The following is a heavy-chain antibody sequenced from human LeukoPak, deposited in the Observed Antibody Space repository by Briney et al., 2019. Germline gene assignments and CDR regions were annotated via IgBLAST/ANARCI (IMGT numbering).Heavy chain of an antibody. CDR1: GGSISSDC. Sequence: SETLSLTCTVSGGSISSDCWSWIRQPAGKGLEWIGRIYTSGSTNYNPSLKSRVTMSVDTSKNQFSLKLSSVTAADTAVYYCARNFRFSSPGAMDVWGKGTTVTVSS. D-gene: IGHD6-6*01. CDR2: IYTSGST. J-gene: IGHJ6*03. V-gene: IGHV4-4*07. CDR3: ARNFRFSSPGAMDV.